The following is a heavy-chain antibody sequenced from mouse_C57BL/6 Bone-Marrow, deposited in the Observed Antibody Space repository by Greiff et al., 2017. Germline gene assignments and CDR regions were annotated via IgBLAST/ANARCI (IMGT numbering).Heavy chain of an antibody. CDR3: TTYDGYYEGWYFDV. CDR1: GFNIKDDY. CDR2: IDPENGDT. Sequence: EVQLQQSGAELVRPGASVKLSCTASGFNIKDDYMHWVKQRPEQGLEWIGWIDPENGDTEYASKFQGKATITADTSSNTAYLQLSSLTSEDTAVYYCTTYDGYYEGWYFDVWGTGTTVTVSS. D-gene: IGHD2-3*01. J-gene: IGHJ1*03. V-gene: IGHV14-4*01.